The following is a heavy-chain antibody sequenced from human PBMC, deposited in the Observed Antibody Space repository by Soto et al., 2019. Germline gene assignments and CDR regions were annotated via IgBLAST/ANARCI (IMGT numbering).Heavy chain of an antibody. D-gene: IGHD4-17*01. CDR3: ARLYGDSSPNFDY. CDR2: IKQDGSEK. J-gene: IGHJ4*02. CDR1: GFTFSSYW. Sequence: GGSLRLSCAASGFTFSSYWMSWVRQAPGKGLEWVANIKQDGSEKYYVDSVKGRFTISRDNAKNSLYLQMNSLRAEDTAVYYCARLYGDSSPNFDYWGQGTLVTVSS. V-gene: IGHV3-7*01.